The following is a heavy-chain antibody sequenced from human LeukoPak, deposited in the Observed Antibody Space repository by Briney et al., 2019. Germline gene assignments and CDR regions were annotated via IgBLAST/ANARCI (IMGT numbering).Heavy chain of an antibody. J-gene: IGHJ4*02. Sequence: GGSLRLYCAASGFTFSSYAMRWVRQAPGKGLEWVSAISGSGGSTYYADSVKGRLTISRDNSKNTLYLQMNSLRAEDTAVYYCAKDSIAVAAYYFDYWGQGTLVTVSS. D-gene: IGHD6-19*01. V-gene: IGHV3-23*01. CDR3: AKDSIAVAAYYFDY. CDR1: GFTFSSYA. CDR2: ISGSGGST.